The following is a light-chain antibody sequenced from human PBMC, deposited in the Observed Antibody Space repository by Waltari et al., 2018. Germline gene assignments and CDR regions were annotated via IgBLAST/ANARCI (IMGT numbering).Light chain of an antibody. CDR1: ESVSNY. J-gene: IGKJ4*01. CDR2: DTS. CDR3: QQGVILPLT. Sequence: EIVLTQSPVTLSLAAGERATLSCRASESVSNYLAWYQQKSGQSPTLLIYDTSKRATGIPGRFSGSGYGTDFTLTINNLEAEDFALYYCQQGVILPLTFGGGTKLEIK. V-gene: IGKV3-11*01.